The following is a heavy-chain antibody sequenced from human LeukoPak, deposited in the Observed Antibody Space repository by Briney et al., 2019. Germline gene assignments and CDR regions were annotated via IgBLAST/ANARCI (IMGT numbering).Heavy chain of an antibody. CDR1: GFTFSSYA. V-gene: IGHV3-23*01. Sequence: GGSLRLSCAASGFTFSSYAMSWVRQAPGKGLEWVSAISGSGGSTYYADSVKGRFTISRDNSKSTLYLQMNSLRAEDTAVYYCAKDLYSSSPAPGLDYWGQGTLVTVSS. CDR3: AKDLYSSSPAPGLDY. CDR2: ISGSGGST. J-gene: IGHJ4*02. D-gene: IGHD6-13*01.